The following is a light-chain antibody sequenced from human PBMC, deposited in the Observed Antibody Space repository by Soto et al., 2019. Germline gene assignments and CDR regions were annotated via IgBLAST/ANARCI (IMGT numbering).Light chain of an antibody. Sequence: QITSSDSGRSASVGNRGTITCRASQSISSWLACYNQKPPKAPKLLIYDASSLERGVPSRFSGSGSGTEFTLTISSCQPDDSATHYFQQYNTDPTGTSGQGTKLDI. CDR3: QQYNTDPTGT. V-gene: IGKV1-5*01. CDR2: DAS. CDR1: QSISSW. J-gene: IGKJ1*01.